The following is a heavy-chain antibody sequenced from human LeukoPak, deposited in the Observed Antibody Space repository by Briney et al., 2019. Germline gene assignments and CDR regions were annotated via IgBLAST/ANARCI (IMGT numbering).Heavy chain of an antibody. Sequence: GGSLRLSCAASGLTFNNAWMSWVRQAPGKGLEWVGRIRNRSAGGTTEYGAHVKGRFTISRDDSKNTLYLQMNSLKTENTAVYYCSTGGGTHDYWGQGTLVTVSS. D-gene: IGHD2-15*01. CDR3: STGGGTHDY. V-gene: IGHV3-15*01. J-gene: IGHJ4*02. CDR2: IRNRSAGGTT. CDR1: GLTFNNAW.